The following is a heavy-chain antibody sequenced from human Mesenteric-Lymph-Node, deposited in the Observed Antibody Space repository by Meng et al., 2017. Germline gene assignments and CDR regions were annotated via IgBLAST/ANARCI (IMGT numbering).Heavy chain of an antibody. D-gene: IGHD4-23*01. CDR3: ARGYYGGNSDFDY. CDR1: GFTFRSYG. J-gene: IGHJ4*02. V-gene: IGHV3-33*01. Sequence: QVQLGESGGGVVQPGRARRRYGAASGFTFRSYGMHWVRQAPGKGLEWVAVIWSDGSNRYYADSVKGRFAISRDISKNTLILQMNSLRAEDTAVYYCARGYYGGNSDFDYWGQGTLVTVSS. CDR2: IWSDGSNR.